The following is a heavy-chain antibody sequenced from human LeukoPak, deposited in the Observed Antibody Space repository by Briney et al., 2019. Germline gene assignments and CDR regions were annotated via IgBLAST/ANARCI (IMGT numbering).Heavy chain of an antibody. Sequence: GGSLRLSCAASGFIFSSYGMHWVRQAPGKGLEWVTFIRYHGASQDYADSVKGRFTISRDNAKNSLYLQMNSLRAEDTAVYYCARDTDYGDSGLDYWGQGTLVTVSS. CDR1: GFIFSSYG. J-gene: IGHJ4*02. V-gene: IGHV3-30*02. CDR2: IRYHGASQ. CDR3: ARDTDYGDSGLDY. D-gene: IGHD4-17*01.